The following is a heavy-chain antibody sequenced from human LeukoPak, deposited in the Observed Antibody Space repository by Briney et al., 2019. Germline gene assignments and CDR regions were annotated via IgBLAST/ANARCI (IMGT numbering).Heavy chain of an antibody. CDR2: ISSSSSYI. CDR3: ARDAYSSGWYEDAFDI. V-gene: IGHV3-21*01. Sequence: RPGGSLRLSCAASGFTFSSYSMNWVRQAPGKGLEWVSSISSSSSYIYYADSVKGRFTISRDNAKNSLYLQMNSLRAEDTAVYYCARDAYSSGWYEDAFDIWGQGTMVTVSS. J-gene: IGHJ3*02. CDR1: GFTFSSYS. D-gene: IGHD6-19*01.